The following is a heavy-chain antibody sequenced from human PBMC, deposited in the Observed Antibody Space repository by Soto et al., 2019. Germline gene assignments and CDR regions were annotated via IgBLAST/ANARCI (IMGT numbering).Heavy chain of an antibody. CDR3: ATVDNYYGSVF. J-gene: IGHJ4*02. CDR1: SSTFSNYG. CDR2: ICYDGHTK. V-gene: IGHV3-33*01. D-gene: IGHD3-10*01. Sequence: QVQLVESGGGVVQPGRSLRLSCAASSSTFSNYGMHWVRQAPGKGLEWVAVICYDGHTKFYPDSVKGRFTISRDNSNNTLYLQMNSLRAEDTAVYYCATVDNYYGSVFWGQGTLVTVSS.